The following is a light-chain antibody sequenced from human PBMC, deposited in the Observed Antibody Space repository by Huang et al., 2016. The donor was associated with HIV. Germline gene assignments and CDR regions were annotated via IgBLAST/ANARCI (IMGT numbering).Light chain of an antibody. J-gene: IGKJ2*01. CDR3: QQSYGIPRT. CDR2: GNA. Sequence: DIQMTQSPSSLSASVGDTVIITCRASQNISKYLNWYQQVPGRAPKLLIYGNANLQRGGSLIRFSGRASGTDLTLTITSLQPEDASTYFCQQSYGIPRTFGLGT. V-gene: IGKV1-39*01. CDR1: QNISKY.